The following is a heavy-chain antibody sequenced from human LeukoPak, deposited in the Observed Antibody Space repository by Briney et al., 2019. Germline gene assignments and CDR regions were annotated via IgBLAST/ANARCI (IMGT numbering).Heavy chain of an antibody. D-gene: IGHD3-22*01. J-gene: IGHJ4*02. Sequence: SGGSLRLSCAASGFTFSNYTMNWVRQAPGKGLEWVSSISSSSSYIHYADSVKGRFSISRDNAKNSLYLQMNSLRAEDTAVYYCARDRNYDGSVYYEDDYFDYWGQGTLVTVSS. CDR1: GFTFSNYT. CDR2: ISSSSSYI. CDR3: ARDRNYDGSVYYEDDYFDY. V-gene: IGHV3-21*01.